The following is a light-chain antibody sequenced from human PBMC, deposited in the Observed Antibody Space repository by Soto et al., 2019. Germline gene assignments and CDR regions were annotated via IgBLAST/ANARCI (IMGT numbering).Light chain of an antibody. Sequence: DIQLAQSASTLSASVGDRITITCRATQSINWLAWYQQKPGKAPKLLIFEASRLESGVPSRFSGSGSGTEFTLTISSLQPDDFGTYYCQHYDTYSPMWTFGQGTKVDVK. CDR1: QSINW. J-gene: IGKJ1*01. CDR3: QHYDTYSPMWT. V-gene: IGKV1-5*03. CDR2: EAS.